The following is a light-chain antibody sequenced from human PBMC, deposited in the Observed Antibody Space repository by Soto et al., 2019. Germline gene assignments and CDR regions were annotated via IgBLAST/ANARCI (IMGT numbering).Light chain of an antibody. Sequence: DIQMTQSPYSLSAYVGDRVTITCRAIQGISNYLAWYQQKPGKVPKLLIYAASTLQSGVPSRFSGSGSGTDFTLTISSLQPEDVATYYCQKYNSAPPLSFGQGTRLEIK. V-gene: IGKV1-27*01. CDR1: QGISNY. CDR3: QKYNSAPPLS. J-gene: IGKJ5*01. CDR2: AAS.